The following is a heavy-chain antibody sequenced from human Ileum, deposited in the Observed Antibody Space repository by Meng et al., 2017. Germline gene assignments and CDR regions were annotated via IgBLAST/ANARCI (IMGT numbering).Heavy chain of an antibody. J-gene: IGHJ4*02. Sequence: GESLKISCAASGFNFSSYWMSWVRQAPGKGLEWVANINQDGSETYYVDSVKGRFTVSRDNAKNSLYLQMNSLRGEDTSVYYCARRYSGTYRVDYWGQGTLVTVSS. D-gene: IGHD1-26*01. CDR1: GFNFSSYW. CDR3: ARRYSGTYRVDY. V-gene: IGHV3-7*01. CDR2: INQDGSET.